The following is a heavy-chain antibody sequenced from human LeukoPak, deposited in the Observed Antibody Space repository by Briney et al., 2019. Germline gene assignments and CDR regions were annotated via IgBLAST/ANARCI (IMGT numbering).Heavy chain of an antibody. CDR2: IYSGGST. D-gene: IGHD1-14*01. Sequence: GGSLRLSCAASGFTVSSNYLSWVRQAPGKGLEWVSVIYSGGSTYYADSVKGRFTISRDNSENTLYLQMNSLRAEDTAVYYCAKDTGSYYDYWGQGTLVTVSS. CDR1: GFTVSSNY. V-gene: IGHV3-66*01. CDR3: AKDTGSYYDY. J-gene: IGHJ4*02.